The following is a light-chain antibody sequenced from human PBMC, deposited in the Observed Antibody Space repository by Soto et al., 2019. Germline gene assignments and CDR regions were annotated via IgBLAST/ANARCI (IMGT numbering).Light chain of an antibody. CDR1: QSVGRN. Sequence: EIVMTQSPATLSVSPGERATLSCRASQSVGRNLAWYQQKPGQSPRLLVYGASTRATGITARFSGSGSETDFTLSISSLQSQDFAIYYCQHYYNSPRTFGQGTKVDIK. J-gene: IGKJ1*01. CDR2: GAS. V-gene: IGKV3-15*01. CDR3: QHYYNSPRT.